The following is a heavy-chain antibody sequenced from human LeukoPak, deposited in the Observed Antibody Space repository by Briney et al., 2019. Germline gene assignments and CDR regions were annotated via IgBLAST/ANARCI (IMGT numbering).Heavy chain of an antibody. CDR2: IYYSGST. V-gene: IGHV4-59*08. CDR3: ARHTEVTSSGWYPPPDY. Sequence: PSETLSLTCTVSGGSIGSYYWSWIRQPPGKGLEWIGYIYYSGSTNYNPSLKSRVTISVDTSKNQFSLKLSSVTAADTAVYYCARHTEVTSSGWYPPPDYWGQGTLVTVSS. CDR1: GGSIGSYY. J-gene: IGHJ4*02. D-gene: IGHD6-19*01.